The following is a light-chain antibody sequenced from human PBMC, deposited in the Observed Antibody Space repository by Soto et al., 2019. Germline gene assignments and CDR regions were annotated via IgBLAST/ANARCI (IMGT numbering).Light chain of an antibody. J-gene: IGLJ1*01. CDR3: SSCTSSNTYV. V-gene: IGLV2-14*03. CDR1: SSEVGGYNY. CDR2: DVI. Sequence: QSVLTQPASVSGSPGQSIAISCTGTSSEVGGYNYVSWYQHHPGKVHQIMIYDVISRPSGVSDRISGSKSGNTSSLTISWFQSEDEADYYCSSCTSSNTYVFGTGTKVTVL.